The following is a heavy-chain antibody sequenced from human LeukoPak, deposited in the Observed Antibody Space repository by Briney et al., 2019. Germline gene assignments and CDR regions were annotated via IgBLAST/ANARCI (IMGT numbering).Heavy chain of an antibody. J-gene: IGHJ6*03. D-gene: IGHD3-10*01. CDR3: ARSITMVRGVGGFHSPYYYYMDV. CDR1: GGTFSSYA. V-gene: IGHV1-69*13. CDR2: IIPIFGTA. Sequence: ASVKVSCKASGGTFSSYAISWVRQAPGQGLEWMGGIIPIFGTANYAQKFQGRVTITADESTSTAYMELSSLRSEDTAVYYCARSITMVRGVGGFHSPYYYYMDVWGKGTTVTISS.